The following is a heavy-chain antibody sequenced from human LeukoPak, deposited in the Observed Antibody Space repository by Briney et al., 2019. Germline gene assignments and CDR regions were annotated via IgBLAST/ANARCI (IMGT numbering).Heavy chain of an antibody. CDR1: GGSISSSSYY. CDR3: ARHVLRFLEWLAGGWFDP. J-gene: IGHJ5*02. D-gene: IGHD3-3*01. Sequence: SETLSLTCTVSGGSISSSSYYWGWIRQPPGKGLEWIGSIYYSGSTYYNPSLKSRVTISVDTSKNQFSLKLSSVTAADTAVYYCARHVLRFLEWLAGGWFDPWGQGTLVTVSS. V-gene: IGHV4-39*01. CDR2: IYYSGST.